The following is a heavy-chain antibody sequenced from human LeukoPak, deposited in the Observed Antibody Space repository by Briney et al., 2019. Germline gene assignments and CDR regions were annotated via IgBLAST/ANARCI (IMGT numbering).Heavy chain of an antibody. CDR3: AKDLVGATSRYDY. V-gene: IGHV3-66*01. D-gene: IGHD1-26*01. J-gene: IGHJ4*02. CDR1: GFTVSSNY. CDR2: IYPGTNT. Sequence: GGSLRLSCAASGFTVSSNYMSWVRQAPGKGLEWVSIIYPGTNTFYADSVKGRFTISRDNSKNTLSLQMNSLRAEDTAVYYCAKDLVGATSRYDYWGQGTLVTVSS.